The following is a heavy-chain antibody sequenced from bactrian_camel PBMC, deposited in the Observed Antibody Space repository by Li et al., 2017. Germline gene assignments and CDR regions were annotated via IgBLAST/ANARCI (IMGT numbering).Heavy chain of an antibody. D-gene: IGHD3*01. J-gene: IGHJ4*01. Sequence: VQLVESGGGLVQPGGSLRLSCAASGFAFSSAEMSWVRQAPGKGLEWVSGIDKSGGYTDVADSVKGRFTISRDNAKNTLYLQMNSLEIEDSAVYHCAPDPRGSAYWGQGTQVTVS. CDR2: IDKSGGYT. CDR1: GFAFSSAE. CDR3: APDPRGSAY. V-gene: IGHV3S31*01.